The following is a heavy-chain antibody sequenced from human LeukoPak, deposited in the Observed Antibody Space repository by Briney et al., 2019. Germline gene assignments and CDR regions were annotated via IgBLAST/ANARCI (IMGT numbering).Heavy chain of an antibody. CDR1: GGSIRSYY. V-gene: IGHV4-4*07. Sequence: SETLSLTCTVSGGSIRSYYWSWLRQPAGKGLEWIGRIYTSGSTNYNPSLKSRVTMSVDTSKNQFSLKLSSVTAADTAVYYCARAMPRGYYYGMDVWGQGTTVTVSS. CDR3: ARAMPRGYYYGMDV. J-gene: IGHJ6*02. D-gene: IGHD2-2*01. CDR2: IYTSGST.